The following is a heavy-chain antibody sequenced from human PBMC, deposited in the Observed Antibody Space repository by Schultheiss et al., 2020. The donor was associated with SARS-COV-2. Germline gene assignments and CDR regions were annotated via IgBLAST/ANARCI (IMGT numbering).Heavy chain of an antibody. J-gene: IGHJ1*01. V-gene: IGHV4-59*01. Sequence: SETLSLTCTVSGGSISSYYWSWIRQPPGKGLEWIGEIYHSGSTNYNPSLKSRVTISVDTSKNQFSLKLTSVTAADTAVYYCARDHWDFQHWGQGTLVTVSS. CDR3: ARDHWDFQH. D-gene: IGHD3-16*01. CDR2: IYHSGST. CDR1: GGSISSYY.